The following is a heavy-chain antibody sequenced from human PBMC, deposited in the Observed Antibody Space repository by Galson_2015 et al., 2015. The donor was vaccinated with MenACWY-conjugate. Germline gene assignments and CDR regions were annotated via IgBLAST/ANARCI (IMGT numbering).Heavy chain of an antibody. CDR1: GYTFTSYG. V-gene: IGHV1-3*01. CDR2: INAGNGNT. D-gene: IGHD3-10*01. Sequence: SVKVSCKASGYTFTSYGMHWVHQAPGQRLEWMGWINAGNGNTKYAQKFQGRVTMTRDTSASTAYMELSSLTSEDTAVYYCARNPKVTMLRGAGWFDPWGQGTLVIVSS. J-gene: IGHJ5*02. CDR3: ARNPKVTMLRGAGWFDP.